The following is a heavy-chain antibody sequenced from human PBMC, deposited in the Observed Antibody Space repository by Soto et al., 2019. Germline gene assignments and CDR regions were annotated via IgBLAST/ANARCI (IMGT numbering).Heavy chain of an antibody. CDR3: ARDRGYDAHDYYYNAMDV. J-gene: IGHJ6*02. CDR1: GFTFRTYT. CDR2: IRGFSPYT. D-gene: IGHD2-15*01. Sequence: GGSLRLSCVASGFTFRTYTMNWVRQAPGKGLEWVSGIRGFSPYTFYAESVKGRFTISRDNAKNSLYLQMNSLGVEDTAVYYCARDRGYDAHDYYYNAMDVWGHGTTVTVSS. V-gene: IGHV3-21*01.